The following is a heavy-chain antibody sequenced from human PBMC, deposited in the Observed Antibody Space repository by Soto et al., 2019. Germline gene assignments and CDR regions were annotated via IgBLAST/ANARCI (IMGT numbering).Heavy chain of an antibody. Sequence: PGGSLGLSCAASGFTFSSYWMHWVRQAPGRGLAWVSRINSDGRGTNYADSVKGRFTTTRDNAKNTMYLQMNSLRAEDTAVYYCVRARWLGYSYGPVWGQGTLVTVSS. V-gene: IGHV3-74*01. D-gene: IGHD5-18*01. J-gene: IGHJ4*02. CDR1: GFTFSSYW. CDR2: INSDGRGT. CDR3: VRARWLGYSYGPV.